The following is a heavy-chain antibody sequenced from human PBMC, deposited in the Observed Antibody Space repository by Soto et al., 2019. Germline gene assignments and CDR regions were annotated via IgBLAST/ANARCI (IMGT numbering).Heavy chain of an antibody. D-gene: IGHD4-17*01. CDR2: ISDDGSNK. CDR3: ARDRENYGDFDY. CDR1: GFTFSGYA. V-gene: IGHV3-30-3*01. Sequence: PGGSLRLSCAASGFTFSGYAMHWVRQAPGKGLQWVSLISDDGSNKYYADSVKGRFTISRDNSKNTLYLQMNSLRAEDTAVYYCARDRENYGDFDYWGQGTLVTVSS. J-gene: IGHJ4*02.